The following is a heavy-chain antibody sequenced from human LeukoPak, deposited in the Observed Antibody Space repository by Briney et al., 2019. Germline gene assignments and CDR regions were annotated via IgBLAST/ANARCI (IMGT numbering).Heavy chain of an antibody. V-gene: IGHV3-43*01. Sequence: GGSLRLSCATSGFNFHRYTIHWVRQAPGKGLEWVSLAGWAGGTTYYSDSVRGRFTISRDSGRNSVYLQMNSLTTDDTAFYFCAKELDTTFFDYWGQGALVTVSS. CDR1: GFNFHRYT. J-gene: IGHJ4*02. D-gene: IGHD3-16*01. CDR3: AKELDTTFFDY. CDR2: AGWAGGTT.